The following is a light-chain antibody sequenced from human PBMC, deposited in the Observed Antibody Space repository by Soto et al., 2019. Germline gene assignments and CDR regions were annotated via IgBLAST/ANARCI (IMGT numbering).Light chain of an antibody. V-gene: IGKV3-11*01. Sequence: ALTESPYTLSLCTGPRATLSFSSSQSISNYLIWYQQKPGQAPRLLIYDASNRATGIPARFSGSGSGTDFTLTISSLEPEDFAGYYCQQRSNGTPNTFGQGTRLEIK. CDR1: QSISNY. J-gene: IGKJ5*01. CDR2: DAS. CDR3: QQRSNGTPNT.